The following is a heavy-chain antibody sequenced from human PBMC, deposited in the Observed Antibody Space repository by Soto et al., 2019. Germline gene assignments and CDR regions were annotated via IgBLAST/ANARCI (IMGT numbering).Heavy chain of an antibody. J-gene: IGHJ5*02. Sequence: GGSLRLSCAASGFTFSSYIMNWLRQAPGKGLEWVSSISSSSSYIYYADSVKGRFTISRDNAKNSLYLQMNSLRAEDTAVYYCARDPNLTRTTYNWLDPWGQGTLVTVSS. CDR1: GFTFSSYI. CDR2: ISSSSSYI. D-gene: IGHD1-7*01. CDR3: ARDPNLTRTTYNWLDP. V-gene: IGHV3-21*01.